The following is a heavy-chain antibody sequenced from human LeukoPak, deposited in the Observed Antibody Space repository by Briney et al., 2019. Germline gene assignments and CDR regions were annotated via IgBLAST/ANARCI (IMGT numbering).Heavy chain of an antibody. CDR3: ARDRPSILWWSTTDY. CDR2: ISAYNGNT. J-gene: IGHJ4*02. D-gene: IGHD2-21*01. V-gene: IGHV1-18*01. Sequence: VASVKVSCKASGYTFTSYGISWVRQAPGQGLEWMGWISAYNGNTNYAQKLQGRVTMTTDTSTSTAYMELRSLRSDDTAVYYCARDRPSILWWSTTDYWGQGTLVTVSS. CDR1: GYTFTSYG.